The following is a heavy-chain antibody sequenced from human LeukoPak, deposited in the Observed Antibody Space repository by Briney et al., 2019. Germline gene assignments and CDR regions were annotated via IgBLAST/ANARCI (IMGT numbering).Heavy chain of an antibody. CDR3: ARASGGPYYYDSSGYYLIRYYYYYMDV. D-gene: IGHD3-22*01. V-gene: IGHV1-2*02. CDR1: GYTFTGYY. CDR2: INPNSGGT. Sequence: ASVKVSCKASGYTFTGYYMHWVRQAPGQGLEWMGWINPNSGGTNYAQKFQGRVTMTRDTSISTAYMELSRLRSDDTAVYYCARASGGPYYYDSSGYYLIRYYYYYMDVWGKGTTVTVSS. J-gene: IGHJ6*03.